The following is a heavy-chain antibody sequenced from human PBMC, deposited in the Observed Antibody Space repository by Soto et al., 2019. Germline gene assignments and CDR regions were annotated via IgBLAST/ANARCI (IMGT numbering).Heavy chain of an antibody. D-gene: IGHD3-9*01. CDR1: GFTFSSYA. Sequence: EVRLLESGGGLVQPGGSLRLSCAASGFTFSSYAMSWVRQARGKGLEWVSAISGSGASTYYADSVKGRFTISRDNSKNTLYLQMNSLRAEDTAVYYCAHFDWFIDYWGQGTLVTVSS. J-gene: IGHJ4*02. V-gene: IGHV3-23*01. CDR3: AHFDWFIDY. CDR2: ISGSGAST.